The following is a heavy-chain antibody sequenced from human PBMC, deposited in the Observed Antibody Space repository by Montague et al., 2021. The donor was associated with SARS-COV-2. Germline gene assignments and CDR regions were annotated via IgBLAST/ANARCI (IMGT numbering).Heavy chain of an antibody. Sequence: PALVKPTQTLTLTCTFSGFSLSTSGVGVGWIRQLPGKALEWLALIYWDDDKRYSPSLKTRLTITKYTSKNQVVLTMTNMDPADTGTYYCAHRLAIHYNMNADLCCPFDSWGQGTLVTVSS. J-gene: IGHJ4*02. CDR3: AHRLAIHYNMNADLCCPFDS. D-gene: IGHD3-22*01. CDR2: IYWDDDK. CDR1: GFSLSTSGVG. V-gene: IGHV2-5*02.